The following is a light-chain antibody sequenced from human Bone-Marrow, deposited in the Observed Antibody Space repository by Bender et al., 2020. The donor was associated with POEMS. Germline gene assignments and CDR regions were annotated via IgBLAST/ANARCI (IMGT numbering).Light chain of an antibody. CDR1: SSKFGSYP. Sequence: QSVLTQPPSASGTPGQRFTISCSGSSSKFGSYPVNWYQQLPGAAPNIVIFNNSQLPSGVPDRFSGSNSGTAASLAISGLLSDDEADFYWATWDDSLNGWVFGGGTKLTVL. J-gene: IGLJ3*02. V-gene: IGLV1-44*01. CDR2: NNS. CDR3: ATWDDSLNGWV.